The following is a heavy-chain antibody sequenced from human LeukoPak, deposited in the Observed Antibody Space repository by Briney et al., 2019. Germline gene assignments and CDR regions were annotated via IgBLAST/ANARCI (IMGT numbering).Heavy chain of an antibody. CDR2: INPSGGST. J-gene: IGHJ2*01. CDR1: GYTFTSYY. D-gene: IGHD3-10*01. V-gene: IGHV1-46*01. CDR3: ARDPGSGKNPLAFDL. Sequence: ASVKVSCKASGYTFTSYYMHWVRQAPGQGLEWMGIINPSGGSTSYAQKFQGRVTMTRDTSTSTVYMELSSLRSEDTAVYYCARDPGSGKNPLAFDLWGRGTLVTVSS.